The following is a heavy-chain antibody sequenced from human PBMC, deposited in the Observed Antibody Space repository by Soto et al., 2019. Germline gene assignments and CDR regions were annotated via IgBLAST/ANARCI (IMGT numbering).Heavy chain of an antibody. J-gene: IGHJ6*03. D-gene: IGHD2-2*01. CDR2: ISAYNGNT. Sequence: VKVSCKASGYTFTSYGISWVRQAPGQGLEWMGWISAYNGNTNYAQKLQGRVTMTTDTSTSTAYMELRSLRSDDTAVYYCARASREYCSSTSCYVGRYYYYYYMDVWGKGTTVTVSS. CDR3: ARASREYCSSTSCYVGRYYYYYYMDV. V-gene: IGHV1-18*01. CDR1: GYTFTSYG.